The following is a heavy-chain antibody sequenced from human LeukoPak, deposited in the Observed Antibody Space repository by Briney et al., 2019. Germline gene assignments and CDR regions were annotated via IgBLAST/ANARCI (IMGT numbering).Heavy chain of an antibody. D-gene: IGHD3-10*01. J-gene: IGHJ4*02. V-gene: IGHV3-53*01. CDR1: GFTFSSYS. Sequence: GGSLRLSCAASGFTFSSYSMNWVRQAPGKGLEWVTVIYSGGSTYYADSVKGRFTISRDNSKSTLYIQMNSLRAEDTAVYYCARAKPKNMVRGLIMRRESRYYFDYWGQGTLVTVSS. CDR2: IYSGGST. CDR3: ARAKPKNMVRGLIMRRESRYYFDY.